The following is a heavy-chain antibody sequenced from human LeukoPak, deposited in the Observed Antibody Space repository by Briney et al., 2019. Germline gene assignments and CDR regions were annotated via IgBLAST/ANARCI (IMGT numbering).Heavy chain of an antibody. V-gene: IGHV4-39*01. J-gene: IGHJ4*02. CDR3: ARPKWEPASLVDY. CDR1: GGSISSSSYY. Sequence: SETLSLNCAVSGGSISSSSYYWGWFRQPPGKGLEWIASIYYSGSTYYNPSLQSRVTISVDTSKNQFSLRLNSVAAADTAVYYRARPKWEPASLVDYWGQGTLVTVSS. CDR2: IYYSGST. D-gene: IGHD1-26*01.